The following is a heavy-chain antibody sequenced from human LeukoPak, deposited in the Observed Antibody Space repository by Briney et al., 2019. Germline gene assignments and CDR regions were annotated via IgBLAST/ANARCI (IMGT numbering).Heavy chain of an antibody. CDR2: VNTNNGDT. Sequence: ASVKVSCKASGYTFTGYFLHWVRQAPGQGLEWVGWVNTNNGDTNYAQKIQGRVTMTTDTSTTTAYMELRNLRSDDTAVYFCARLRAAPAFFDHWGQGTLVTVSS. J-gene: IGHJ4*02. V-gene: IGHV1-18*04. D-gene: IGHD6-25*01. CDR1: GYTFTGYF. CDR3: ARLRAAPAFFDH.